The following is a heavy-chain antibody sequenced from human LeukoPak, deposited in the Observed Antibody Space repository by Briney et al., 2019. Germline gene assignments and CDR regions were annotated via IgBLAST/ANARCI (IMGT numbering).Heavy chain of an antibody. CDR3: ARGERGIRGVPNKALHFDY. V-gene: IGHV4-34*01. D-gene: IGHD3-10*01. CDR2: INQSGSA. Sequence: SETLSLTCAVYGGPFSGYYWTWIRQPPGKGLEWIGEINQSGSANYNPSLKSRVTISKDMSKKQFSLKLTSVTAADTAVYYCARGERGIRGVPNKALHFDYWGQGTLVTVSS. J-gene: IGHJ4*02. CDR1: GGPFSGYY.